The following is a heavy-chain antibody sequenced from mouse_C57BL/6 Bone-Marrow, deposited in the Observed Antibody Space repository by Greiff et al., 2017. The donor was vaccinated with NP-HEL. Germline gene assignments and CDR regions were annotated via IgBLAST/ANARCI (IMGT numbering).Heavy chain of an antibody. CDR1: GFTFTDYY. CDR2: IRNKANGYTT. V-gene: IGHV7-3*01. J-gene: IGHJ4*01. D-gene: IGHD4-1*01. Sequence: EVKLMESGGGLVQPGGSLSLSCAASGFTFTDYYMSWVRQPPGKALEWLGFIRNKANGYTTEYSASVKGRFTISRDNSQSILYLQMNALRAEDSATYYCARYRTVWAFMDYWGQGTSVTVSS. CDR3: ARYRTVWAFMDY.